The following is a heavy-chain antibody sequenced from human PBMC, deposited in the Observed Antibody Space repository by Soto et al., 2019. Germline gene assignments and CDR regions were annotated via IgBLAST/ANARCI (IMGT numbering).Heavy chain of an antibody. D-gene: IGHD3-3*01. CDR2: ISYDGSNK. CDR3: AREARPPYYDFWSGFAPDDYYGMDV. Sequence: GGSLRLSCAASGFTFSSSAMHWVRQAPGKGLEWVAVISYDGSNKYYADSGKGRFTISRDNSKNTRYLQMNSLRAEDTAVYYCAREARPPYYDFWSGFAPDDYYGMDVWGQGTTVTVSS. V-gene: IGHV3-30-3*01. CDR1: GFTFSSSA. J-gene: IGHJ6*02.